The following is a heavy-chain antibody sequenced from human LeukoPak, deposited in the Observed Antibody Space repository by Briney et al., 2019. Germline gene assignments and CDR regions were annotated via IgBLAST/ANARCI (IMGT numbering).Heavy chain of an antibody. CDR2: VSSGSSTI. J-gene: IGHJ3*02. CDR1: GFTFSDYY. CDR3: VVHRDAFDI. D-gene: IGHD2-15*01. V-gene: IGHV3-11*04. Sequence: GGSLRLSCAASGFTFSDYYMSWIRQAPGKALEWVSYVSSGSSTIYYADSVKGRFTVSRDNGKRSLYLHMNSLRAEDTAMYYCVVHRDAFDIWGQGTMVTVSS.